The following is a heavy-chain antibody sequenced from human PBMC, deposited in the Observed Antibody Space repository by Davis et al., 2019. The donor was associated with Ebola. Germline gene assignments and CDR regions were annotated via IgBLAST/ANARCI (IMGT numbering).Heavy chain of an antibody. CDR2: IYYSGST. V-gene: IGHV4-59*01. CDR3: ARGGYGDYPPFGY. CDR1: GGSISSYY. J-gene: IGHJ4*02. D-gene: IGHD4-17*01. Sequence: MPSETLSLTCTVSGGSISSYYWSWIRQPPGKGLEWIGYIYYSGSTNYNPSLKSRVTISVDTSKNQFSLKLSSVTAADTAVYYCARGGYGDYPPFGYWGQGTLVTVSS.